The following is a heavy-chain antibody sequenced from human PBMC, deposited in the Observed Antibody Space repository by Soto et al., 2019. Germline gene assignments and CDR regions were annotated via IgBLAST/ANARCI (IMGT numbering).Heavy chain of an antibody. CDR2: IIPIFGTA. V-gene: IGHV1-69*13. CDR3: ARVSDYYDSSGTFDY. J-gene: IGHJ4*02. CDR1: RGTFSSDA. Sequence: SSVKVSCKASRGTFSSDAISWVRQAPGQGLEWMGGIIPIFGTANYAQKFQGRVTITADESTSTAYMELSSLRSEDTAVYYCARVSDYYDSSGTFDYWGQGTLVTVSS. D-gene: IGHD3-22*01.